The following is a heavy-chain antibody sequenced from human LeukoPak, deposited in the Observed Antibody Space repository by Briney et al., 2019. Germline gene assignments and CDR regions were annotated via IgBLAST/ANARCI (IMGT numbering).Heavy chain of an antibody. J-gene: IGHJ5*02. V-gene: IGHV3-7*01. CDR3: TRGLGEHGGVSDR. CDR1: GFTVSSNY. CDR2: IKHDGSEQ. Sequence: GGSLRLSCAASGFTVSSNYMNWVRQAPGKGLEWVANIKHDGSEQIYVDSVKGRFTISRDNAKDSVYLQMNSLRAEDSAVYYRTRGLGEHGGVSDRWGQGTLVIVS. D-gene: IGHD3-16*01.